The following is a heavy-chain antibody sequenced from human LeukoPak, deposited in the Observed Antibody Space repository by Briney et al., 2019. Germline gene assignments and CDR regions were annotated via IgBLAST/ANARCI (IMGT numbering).Heavy chain of an antibody. CDR3: AKVGGGAKGIAVAGDYFDY. CDR1: GFTFSSYG. V-gene: IGHV3-30*18. D-gene: IGHD6-19*01. J-gene: IGHJ4*02. Sequence: PGGSLRLSCAASGFTFSSYGMHWVRQAPGKGLEWVAVISYDGSNKYYADSVEGRFTISRDNSKNTLYLQMNSLRAEDTAVYYGAKVGGGAKGIAVAGDYFDYWGQGTLVTVSS. CDR2: ISYDGSNK.